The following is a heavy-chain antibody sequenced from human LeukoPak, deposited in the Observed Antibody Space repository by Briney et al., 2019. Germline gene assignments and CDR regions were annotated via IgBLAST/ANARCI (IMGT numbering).Heavy chain of an antibody. CDR2: INAGNGNT. Sequence: ASVKVSCKASGYTFTSYAMHWVRQAPGQGLEWMGWINAGNGNTKYSQKFQGRVTITRDTSASTAYMELSSLRSEDTAVYYCARALDKPRGYCSGGSCLRPFDYWGQGTLVTVSS. V-gene: IGHV1-3*01. CDR1: GYTFTSYA. J-gene: IGHJ4*02. D-gene: IGHD2-15*01. CDR3: ARALDKPRGYCSGGSCLRPFDY.